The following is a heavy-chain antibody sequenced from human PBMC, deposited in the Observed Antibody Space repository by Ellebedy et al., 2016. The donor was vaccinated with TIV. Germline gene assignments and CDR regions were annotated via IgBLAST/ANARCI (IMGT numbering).Heavy chain of an antibody. CDR2: IYHSGST. CDR1: GGSFSDYY. D-gene: IGHD1-26*01. J-gene: IGHJ4*02. V-gene: IGHV4-34*01. CDR3: ARDGFVGAFDY. Sequence: SETLSLTCAVYGGSFSDYYWSWIRQPPGKGLEWIGEIYHSGSTNYNPSLKSRVTISVDKSKNQFSLKLSSVTAADTAVYYCARDGFVGAFDYWGQGTLVTVSS.